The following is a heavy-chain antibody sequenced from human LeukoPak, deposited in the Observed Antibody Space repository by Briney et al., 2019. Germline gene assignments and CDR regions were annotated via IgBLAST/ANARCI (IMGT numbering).Heavy chain of an antibody. Sequence: SQTLSLTCAISGDSVSSNSAIWNWIRQSPPRGLEWLGRAYYRSKWYIEYAASVQSRITINPDTSKNQFSLQLNSVTPEDTAVYYCARGAFGGIRDGMDVWGQGTTVTVSS. CDR2: AYYRSKWYI. CDR3: ARGAFGGIRDGMDV. CDR1: GDSVSSNSAI. J-gene: IGHJ6*02. V-gene: IGHV6-1*01. D-gene: IGHD3-16*01.